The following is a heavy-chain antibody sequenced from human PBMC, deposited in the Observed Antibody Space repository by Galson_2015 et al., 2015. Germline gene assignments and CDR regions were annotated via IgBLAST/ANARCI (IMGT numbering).Heavy chain of an antibody. CDR3: ARGVVPAASYYYYGMDV. D-gene: IGHD2-2*01. CDR2: IYYSGST. V-gene: IGHV4-39*01. Sequence: ETLSLTCTVSGGSISSSSYYWGWIRQPPGKGLEWIGSIYYSGSTYYNPSLKSRVTISVDTSKNQFSLKLSSVTAADTAVYYCARGVVPAASYYYYGMDVWGQGTTVTVSS. CDR1: GGSISSSSYY. J-gene: IGHJ6*02.